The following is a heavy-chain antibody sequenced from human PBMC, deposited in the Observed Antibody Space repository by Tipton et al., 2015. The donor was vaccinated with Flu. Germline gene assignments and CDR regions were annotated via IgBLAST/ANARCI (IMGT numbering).Heavy chain of an antibody. D-gene: IGHD6-19*01. CDR3: AKVIPELVAGLDY. CDR2: ISGGGAIT. CDR1: GFTFSRYA. V-gene: IGHV3-23*01. J-gene: IGHJ4*02. Sequence: SLRLSCEASGFTFSRYAMSWVRQAPGKGLEWVSGISGGGAITYFADSVKGRFTISRDNSKNTLVLQMNSLRAEDTAAYYCAKVIPELVAGLDYWGQGTLVTVSS.